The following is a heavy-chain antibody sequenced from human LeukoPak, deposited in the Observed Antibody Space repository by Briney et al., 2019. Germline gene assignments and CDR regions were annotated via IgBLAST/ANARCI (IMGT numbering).Heavy chain of an antibody. CDR1: GYTFTSYG. CDR2: ISAYNGNT. V-gene: IGHV1-18*01. CDR3: ARDLAAAGTPDY. Sequence: ASVKVSCKASGYTFTSYGISWVRQAPGQGLEWMGWISAYNGNTNYAQKFQGRVTMIRDMSTSTVYMELSSLRSEDTAVYYCARDLAAAGTPDYWGQGTLVTVSS. J-gene: IGHJ4*02. D-gene: IGHD6-13*01.